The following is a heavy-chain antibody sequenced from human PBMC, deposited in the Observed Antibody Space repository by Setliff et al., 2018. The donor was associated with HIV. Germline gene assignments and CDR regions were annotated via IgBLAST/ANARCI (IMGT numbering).Heavy chain of an antibody. CDR3: ARHGHFYDSSSSDAFDI. Sequence: PSETLSLTCTVSGGSINRGDYFWSWIRQPPGKGLEWLGYVSYSGSTNFNPSLESRLAMSVDMSKNHFSLKLRSVTAADTAVYYCARHGHFYDSSSSDAFDIWGHGTMVTVSS. CDR2: VSYSGST. CDR1: GGSINRGDYF. V-gene: IGHV4-61*03. D-gene: IGHD3-22*01. J-gene: IGHJ3*02.